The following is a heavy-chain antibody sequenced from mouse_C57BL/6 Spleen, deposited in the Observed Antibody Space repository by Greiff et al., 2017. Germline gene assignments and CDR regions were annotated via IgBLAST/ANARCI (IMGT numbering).Heavy chain of an antibody. D-gene: IGHD1-1*01. CDR2: INPGDGDT. CDR1: GYAFSSSW. Sequence: VQLQQSGPELVKPGASVKLSCKASGYAFSSSWMNWVKQRPGKGLEWIGRINPGDGDTNYNGKFKGKATLTADKTSSTAYMQLSSLTSGDSAVYCCAIYGSTDYWGQGTTLTVSS. J-gene: IGHJ2*01. V-gene: IGHV1-82*01. CDR3: AIYGSTDY.